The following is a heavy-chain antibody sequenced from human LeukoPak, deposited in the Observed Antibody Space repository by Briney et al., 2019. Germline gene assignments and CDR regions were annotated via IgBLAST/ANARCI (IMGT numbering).Heavy chain of an antibody. CDR3: ARDQRIEQQLPPRNWYFDL. CDR1: GSSVGTTHS. CDR2: IYHRGNT. J-gene: IGHJ2*01. Sequence: PSETLSLTCTVSGSSVGTTHSWGWIRQSPGKGLEWIGTIYHRGNTYYSSSLKSRVTISIDTSKNQFSLKLSSVTAADTAVYYCARDQRIEQQLPPRNWYFDLWGRGTLVTVSS. V-gene: IGHV4-38-2*02. D-gene: IGHD6-13*01.